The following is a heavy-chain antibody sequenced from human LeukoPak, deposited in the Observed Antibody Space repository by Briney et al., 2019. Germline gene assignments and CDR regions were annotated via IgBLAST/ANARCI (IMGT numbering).Heavy chain of an antibody. Sequence: GGSLRLSCAASGFTFSSYAMSWVRQAPGKGLEWVSAISGSGGSTYFADSVKGRFTISRDNSKNTLYLQMNSLRAEDTAVYYCAKFIVVVPAAYHYWGQGTLVTVSS. D-gene: IGHD2-2*01. V-gene: IGHV3-23*01. CDR3: AKFIVVVPAAYHY. J-gene: IGHJ4*02. CDR1: GFTFSSYA. CDR2: ISGSGGST.